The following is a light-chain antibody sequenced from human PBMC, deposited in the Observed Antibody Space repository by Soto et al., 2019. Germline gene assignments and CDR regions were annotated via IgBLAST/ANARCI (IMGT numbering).Light chain of an antibody. CDR3: SSYTTSSTLYV. V-gene: IGLV2-14*01. Sequence: QSALTQPASVSGSPGQSITISCTGISSDVGNYNYVSWYQQHPGKAPQLMIFQVSNRASGVSNRFFGSKSGDTASLTISGLQAEDEADYYCSSYTTSSTLYVFGTGTKVTVL. CDR1: SSDVGNYNY. J-gene: IGLJ1*01. CDR2: QVS.